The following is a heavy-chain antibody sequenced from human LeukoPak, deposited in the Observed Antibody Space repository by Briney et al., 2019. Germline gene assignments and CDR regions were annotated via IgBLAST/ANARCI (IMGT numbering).Heavy chain of an antibody. J-gene: IGHJ4*02. CDR1: GYTFTSSG. V-gene: IGHV1-18*01. CDR2: IGTKSGNT. Sequence: ASVKVSCKATGYTFTSSGITWVRQAPGQGLEWMGWIGTKSGNTNYAQKLQGRVTMMTDTSTGTAYMELRSLRSDDSAVYYCARAGAAAGRSDYWGQGTPVTVSS. CDR3: ARAGAAAGRSDY. D-gene: IGHD6-13*01.